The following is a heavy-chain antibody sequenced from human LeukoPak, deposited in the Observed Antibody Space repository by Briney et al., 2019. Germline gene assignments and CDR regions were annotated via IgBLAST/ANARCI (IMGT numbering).Heavy chain of an antibody. CDR3: AKAQGDTKVVVAATYAN. D-gene: IGHD2-15*01. V-gene: IGHV3-9*01. CDR1: GFTFDDYA. Sequence: GRSLRLSCAASGFTFDDYAMHWVRQAPGKGLEWVSGISSSSSYIYYADSVKGRFTISRDNAKNSLYLQMNSLRAEDTAVYYCAKAQGDTKVVVAATYANWGQGTLVTASS. J-gene: IGHJ4*02. CDR2: ISSSSSYI.